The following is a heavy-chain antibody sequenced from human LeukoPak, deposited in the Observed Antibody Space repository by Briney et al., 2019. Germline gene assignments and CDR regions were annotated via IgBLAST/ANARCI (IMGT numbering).Heavy chain of an antibody. J-gene: IGHJ1*01. CDR3: AKDPTGYCSSTSCHGYFQH. CDR2: ISYDGSNK. Sequence: GRSLRLSCAASGFTFSSYAMHWVRQAPGKGLEGVAVISYDGSNKYYADSVKGRFTISRDNSKNTLYLQMNSLRAEDTAVYYCAKDPTGYCSSTSCHGYFQHWGQGTLVTVSS. V-gene: IGHV3-30-3*02. D-gene: IGHD2-2*01. CDR1: GFTFSSYA.